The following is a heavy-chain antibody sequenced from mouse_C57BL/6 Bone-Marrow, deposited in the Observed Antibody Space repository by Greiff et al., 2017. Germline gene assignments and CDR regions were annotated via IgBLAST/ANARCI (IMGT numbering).Heavy chain of an antibody. V-gene: IGHV1-53*01. D-gene: IGHD2-13*01. CDR3: AREGLYAMDY. Sequence: QVQLQQPGTELVKPGASVKLSCTASGYTFTSYWMHWVKQRPGQGLEWIGNINPSSGGTNYNDKFKSKATLTVDTSSSTAYMQLSSRTSEDSAVYYCAREGLYAMDYWGQGTSVTVSA. CDR1: GYTFTSYW. J-gene: IGHJ4*01. CDR2: INPSSGGT.